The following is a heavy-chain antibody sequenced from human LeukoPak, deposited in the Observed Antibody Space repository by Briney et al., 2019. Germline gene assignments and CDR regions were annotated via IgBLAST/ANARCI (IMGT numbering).Heavy chain of an antibody. Sequence: GGSLRLSCAASGFTVSSNYMSWVRQAPGKGLEWVSVIYSGGSTYYADSVKGRFTISRDNSKNTLYLQMNSLRAEDTAVYYCARDALANWGCFDYWGQGTLVTVSS. J-gene: IGHJ4*02. CDR1: GFTVSSNY. CDR2: IYSGGST. D-gene: IGHD7-27*01. V-gene: IGHV3-53*01. CDR3: ARDALANWGCFDY.